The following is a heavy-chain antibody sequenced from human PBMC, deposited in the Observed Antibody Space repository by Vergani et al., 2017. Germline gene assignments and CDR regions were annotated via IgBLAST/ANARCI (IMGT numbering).Heavy chain of an antibody. Sequence: QVQLVQSGAEVKKPGASVKVSCKASGYTFTSYAMHWVRQAPGQRLEWMGWINAGNGNTKYSQKFQGRVTITRDTSASTAYMELSSLRSEATAVYYCARGEDVVRGYYYYYYMDVWGKGTTVTVSS. CDR3: ARGEDVVRGYYYYYYMDV. CDR1: GYTFTSYA. CDR2: INAGNGNT. J-gene: IGHJ6*03. V-gene: IGHV1-3*01. D-gene: IGHD3-10*01.